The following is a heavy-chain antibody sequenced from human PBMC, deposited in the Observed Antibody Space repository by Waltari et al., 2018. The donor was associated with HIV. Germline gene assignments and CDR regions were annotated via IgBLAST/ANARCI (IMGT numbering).Heavy chain of an antibody. V-gene: IGHV4-31*03. CDR3: ARGWDTARVAGDYFGMDV. CDR1: GGSIGIGPYY. Sequence: QVQLQESGPGLVRPPQTQSLTCTVSGGSIGIGPYYWSWPRQHPGKGLEWIGYIYDSGYTFYNPTLKSRVAMSVETSKNQFSLRLNSVTAADTAVYYCARGWDTARVAGDYFGMDVWGQGTTVTVSS. D-gene: IGHD5-18*01. CDR2: IYDSGYT. J-gene: IGHJ6*02.